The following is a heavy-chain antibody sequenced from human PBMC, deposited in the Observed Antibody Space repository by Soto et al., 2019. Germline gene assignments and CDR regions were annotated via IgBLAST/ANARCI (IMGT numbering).Heavy chain of an antibody. CDR3: ARYKFVNYSRASYYYGMDV. D-gene: IGHD4-4*01. CDR2: ISAYNGNT. J-gene: IGHJ6*02. V-gene: IGHV1-18*04. CDR1: GYTFTSYG. Sequence: AASVKVSCKASGYTFTSYGISWVRQAPGQGLEWMGWISAYNGNTNYAQKLQGRVTMTTDTSTSTAYMELRSLRSDDTAVYYCARYKFVNYSRASYYYGMDVWGQGTTVTVSS.